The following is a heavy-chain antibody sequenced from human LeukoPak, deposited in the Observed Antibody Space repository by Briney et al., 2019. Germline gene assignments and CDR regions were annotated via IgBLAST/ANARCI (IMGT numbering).Heavy chain of an antibody. V-gene: IGHV1-46*01. Sequence: GASVKVSCKASGYTFISYYIHWVRQAPGQGLEWMGIINPSGGSTSYAQKFQGRVTMTRGTSTSTVYMELSSLRSEDTAVYFCARESPPHRWFDPWGQGTLVTVSS. CDR2: INPSGGST. CDR1: GYTFISYY. J-gene: IGHJ5*02. CDR3: ARESPPHRWFDP.